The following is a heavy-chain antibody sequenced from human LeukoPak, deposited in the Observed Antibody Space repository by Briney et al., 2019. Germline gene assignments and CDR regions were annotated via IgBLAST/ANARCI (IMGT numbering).Heavy chain of an antibody. J-gene: IGHJ5*02. CDR2: INPSGGST. D-gene: IGHD6-19*01. CDR1: GYTFTSYY. CDR3: ARDRGGSGWYNWFDP. Sequence: GASVKVSCKASGYTFTSYYMHWVRQAPGQGLEWMGIINPSGGSTSYAQKFQGRVTMTRDTSTSTVYMELSSLRSEDTAVYYCARDRGGSGWYNWFDPWGQGTLVTVSS. V-gene: IGHV1-46*01.